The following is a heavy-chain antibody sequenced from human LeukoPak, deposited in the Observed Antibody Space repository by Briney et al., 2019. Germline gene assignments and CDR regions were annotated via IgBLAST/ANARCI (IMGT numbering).Heavy chain of an antibody. CDR2: ISSSSSYI. V-gene: IGHV3-21*05. D-gene: IGHD3-22*01. CDR3: ARDATSGYYITFAFDI. CDR1: GFTFRSYE. J-gene: IGHJ3*02. Sequence: GGSLRLSCAASGFTFRSYEMNWVRQAPGKGLEWVSYISSSSSYIYYADSVKGRFTISRDNAKNSLYLQMNSLRAEDTAVYYCARDATSGYYITFAFDIWGQGTMVTVSS.